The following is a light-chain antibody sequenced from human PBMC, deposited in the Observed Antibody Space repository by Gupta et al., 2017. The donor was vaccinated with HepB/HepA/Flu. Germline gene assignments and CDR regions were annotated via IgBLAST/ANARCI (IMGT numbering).Light chain of an antibody. J-gene: IGLJ2*01. Sequence: SSELPPDPAVSVALGQTARITCQGDSLRSYYASWYQQKPGQAPVLVIYGKNNRPSGIPDRFSGSSSGNTASLTITGAQAEDEADYYCNSRDSSGNHVVFGGGTKLTVL. CDR2: GKN. CDR1: SLRSYY. CDR3: NSRDSSGNHVV. V-gene: IGLV3-19*01.